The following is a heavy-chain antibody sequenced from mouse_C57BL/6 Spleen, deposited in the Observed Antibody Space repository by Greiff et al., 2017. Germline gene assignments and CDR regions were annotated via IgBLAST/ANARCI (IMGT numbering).Heavy chain of an antibody. J-gene: IGHJ4*01. CDR3: ARGGYYGNPYYAMDY. CDR2: IYPGDGDT. D-gene: IGHD2-1*01. Sequence: VQLQQSGAELVKPGASVKISCKASGYAFSSYWMNWVKQRPGQGLEWIGQIYPGDGDTNYNGKFKGKATLTADKSSSTAYLQLSSLTSEDSAVYFCARGGYYGNPYYAMDYWGQGTSVTVSS. V-gene: IGHV1-80*01. CDR1: GYAFSSYW.